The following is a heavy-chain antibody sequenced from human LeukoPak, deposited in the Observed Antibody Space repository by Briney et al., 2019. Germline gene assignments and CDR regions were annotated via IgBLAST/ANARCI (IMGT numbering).Heavy chain of an antibody. D-gene: IGHD1-26*01. CDR3: ARDHRYTGRYFGGNLDYFDS. CDR1: GYTFTGYY. J-gene: IGHJ4*02. Sequence: ASVKVSCKASGYTFTGYYIHWVRQAPGQSLEWMGWINPNSGGTDYAQKFQGRVTMTSDTSITTVNMELSSLRSDDTAVYYCARDHRYTGRYFGGNLDYFDSWGQGTLVSVSS. V-gene: IGHV1-2*02. CDR2: INPNSGGT.